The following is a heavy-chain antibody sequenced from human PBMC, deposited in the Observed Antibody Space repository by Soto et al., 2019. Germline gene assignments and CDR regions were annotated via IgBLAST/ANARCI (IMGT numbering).Heavy chain of an antibody. D-gene: IGHD2-2*01. Sequence: EVQLVESGGGLVQPGGSLRLSCAVSGFTFSSYWMHWVRQAPGKGLVWVSRINNDGSSTSYADSVKGRFTISRDNAKNTLYLQMNSLRAEDTAVYYCASVRCSSTSCFCGGFDYWGQGTLVTVSS. CDR1: GFTFSSYW. V-gene: IGHV3-74*01. CDR3: ASVRCSSTSCFCGGFDY. J-gene: IGHJ4*02. CDR2: INNDGSST.